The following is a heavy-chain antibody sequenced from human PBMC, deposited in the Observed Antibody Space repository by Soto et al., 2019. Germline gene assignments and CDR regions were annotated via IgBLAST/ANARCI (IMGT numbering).Heavy chain of an antibody. CDR2: ISFDGNNK. CDR3: ARGAGILGASTSFDY. J-gene: IGHJ4*02. D-gene: IGHD6-19*01. V-gene: IGHV3-30-3*01. Sequence: QVQLVESGEGVVQPGRSLRLSCAASGFTFSSYTMHWVRQAPGKGLEWVTLISFDGNNKYYADSVKGRFTISRDNSKNTLYLQINSLRTEDTAVYYCARGAGILGASTSFDYWGQGTLVTVSS. CDR1: GFTFSSYT.